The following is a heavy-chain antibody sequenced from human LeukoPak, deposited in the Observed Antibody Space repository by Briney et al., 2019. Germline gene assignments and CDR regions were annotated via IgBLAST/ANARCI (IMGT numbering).Heavy chain of an antibody. CDR3: ARATRCGSTSCRLRGYYYYYYGIDV. Sequence: ASVKVSCKASGYTFTGYYMHWVRQAPGQGLEWMGWINPNSGSTNYAQKFQGRVTMTRDTSISTAYMELSRMRSEDTAVYYCARATRCGSTSCRLRGYYYYYYGIDVWGQGTTVTVSS. D-gene: IGHD2-2*01. CDR2: INPNSGST. J-gene: IGHJ6*02. V-gene: IGHV1-2*02. CDR1: GYTFTGYY.